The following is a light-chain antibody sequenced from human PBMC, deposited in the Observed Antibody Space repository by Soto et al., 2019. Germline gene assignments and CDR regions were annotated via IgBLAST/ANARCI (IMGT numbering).Light chain of an antibody. CDR2: NND. Sequence: QAVVTQAPSASGTPGQRATIFCSGSNSNIGSNTVSWYQQVPGTAPKVLIYNNDQRPSGVPDRLSGSKSGTSASLAIGGLQSEDEADYYCAAWDGSLNGWVFGGGTKLTVL. J-gene: IGLJ3*02. CDR1: NSNIGSNT. V-gene: IGLV1-44*01. CDR3: AAWDGSLNGWV.